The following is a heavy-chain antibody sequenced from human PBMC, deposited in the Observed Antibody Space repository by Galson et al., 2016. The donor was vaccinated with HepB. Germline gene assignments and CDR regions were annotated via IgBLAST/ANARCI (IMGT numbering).Heavy chain of an antibody. CDR1: GFTFSSYA. CDR3: AKMGTRVITTYYFDY. D-gene: IGHD3-16*01. CDR2: SSDGGSTT. J-gene: IGHJ4*02. V-gene: IGHV3-23*01. Sequence: SLRLSCAASGFTFSSYAMTWVRQAPGKGLEWVSLSSDGGSTTYYADSVKDRFTISRDNPKNTLYLQMNSLRAEDTAVYYCAKMGTRVITTYYFDYWGQGTLVTVSS.